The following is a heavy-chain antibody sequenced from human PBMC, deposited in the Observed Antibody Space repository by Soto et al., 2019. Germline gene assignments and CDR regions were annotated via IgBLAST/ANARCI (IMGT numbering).Heavy chain of an antibody. CDR3: ARTRYYDRNFDY. Sequence: GESLKISCAASGFTFSSYSMNWVRQAPGKGLEWVATIKQDGREKYYVDSVKGRFTISRDNAKNSLYLQMNSLRAEDTAVYYCARTRYYDRNFDYWGQGTLVTVSS. V-gene: IGHV3-7*01. CDR1: GFTFSSYS. J-gene: IGHJ4*02. D-gene: IGHD3-22*01. CDR2: IKQDGREK.